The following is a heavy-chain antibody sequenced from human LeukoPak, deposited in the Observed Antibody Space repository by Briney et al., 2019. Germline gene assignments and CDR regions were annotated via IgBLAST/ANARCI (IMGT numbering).Heavy chain of an antibody. D-gene: IGHD2-15*01. Sequence: ASVKVSCKASGGTFISYAISWVRQAPGQGREWMGGIIPIFGTANYAQKFQGRVTITADESTSTAYMELSSLRSEDTAVYYCARDGGYCSGGSCYTLSDYWGQGTLVTVSS. CDR2: IIPIFGTA. V-gene: IGHV1-69*13. J-gene: IGHJ4*02. CDR1: GGTFISYA. CDR3: ARDGGYCSGGSCYTLSDY.